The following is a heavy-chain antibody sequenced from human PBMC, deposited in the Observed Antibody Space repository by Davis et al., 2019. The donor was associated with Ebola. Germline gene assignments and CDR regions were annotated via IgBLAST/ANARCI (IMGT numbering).Heavy chain of an antibody. Sequence: PGGSLRLSCAASGSSFHTYTINWFRQAPGRGLEWLAVISTDGSTTFYADSVKGRFTIPRDNSKNTLSLQMNSLDTEDTAVYYCAGAVAGTEDFQYWGQGTLVTVSS. CDR1: GSSFHTYT. CDR3: AGAVAGTEDFQY. D-gene: IGHD6-19*01. V-gene: IGHV3-30*04. J-gene: IGHJ4*02. CDR2: ISTDGSTT.